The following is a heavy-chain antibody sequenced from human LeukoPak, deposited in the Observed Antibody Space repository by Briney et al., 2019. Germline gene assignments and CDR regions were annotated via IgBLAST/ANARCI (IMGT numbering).Heavy chain of an antibody. J-gene: IGHJ3*02. CDR1: GFTFSSYP. CDR2: ISGSGGST. V-gene: IGHV3-23*01. CDR3: AKDYYDSSGYYYDAFDI. D-gene: IGHD3-22*01. Sequence: GGSLRLSCSASGFTFSSYPMSWVRQAPGKGLEWVSAISGSGGSTYYAVSVKGRFTISRDNSKNTLYLQMNSLRGEDTAVYYCAKDYYDSSGYYYDAFDIWGQGTMVTVSS.